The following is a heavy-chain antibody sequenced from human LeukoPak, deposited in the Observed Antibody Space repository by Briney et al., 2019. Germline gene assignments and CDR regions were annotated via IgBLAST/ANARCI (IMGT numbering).Heavy chain of an antibody. CDR1: GFTFSDYY. J-gene: IGHJ4*02. D-gene: IGHD6-19*01. CDR3: ARDPSLWGAVAGVYYFDY. V-gene: IGHV3-11*04. Sequence: GGSLRLSCAASGFTFSDYYMSWIRQAPGKGLEWVSYISSSGSTIYYADSVKGRFTISRDNAKNSLYLQMNSLRAEDTAVYYCARDPSLWGAVAGVYYFDYWGQGTLVTVSS. CDR2: ISSSGSTI.